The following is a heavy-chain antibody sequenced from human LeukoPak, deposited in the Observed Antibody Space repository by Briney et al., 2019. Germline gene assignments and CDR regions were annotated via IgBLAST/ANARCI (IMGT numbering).Heavy chain of an antibody. J-gene: IGHJ4*02. Sequence: LSGGSLRLSCAASGFTFSTYGMHWVRQAPGKGLEWVALIWYDGSKKYYADSVKGRFTISRDNSDNTLYLQMNSLRAEDTAVYYCARVPPTVTRRENTFDYWGQGTLVTVSS. V-gene: IGHV3-33*01. CDR1: GFTFSTYG. CDR2: IWYDGSKK. CDR3: ARVPPTVTRRENTFDY. D-gene: IGHD4-17*01.